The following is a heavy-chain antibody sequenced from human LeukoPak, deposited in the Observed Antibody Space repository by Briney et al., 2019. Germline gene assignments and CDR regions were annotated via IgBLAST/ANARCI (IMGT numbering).Heavy chain of an antibody. CDR1: GYTFTIYG. V-gene: IGHV1-18*01. CDR2: ISTYNGNT. Sequence: ASVKVSCKASGYTFTIYGISWVRQAPGQGLEWMGWISTYNGNTNYAQKLQGRVTMTIDTSTSTAYMELKSLRSDDTAVYYCARDLHRVVVRGVPHYYYYMDVWGKGTTVTISS. D-gene: IGHD3-10*01. J-gene: IGHJ6*03. CDR3: ARDLHRVVVRGVPHYYYYMDV.